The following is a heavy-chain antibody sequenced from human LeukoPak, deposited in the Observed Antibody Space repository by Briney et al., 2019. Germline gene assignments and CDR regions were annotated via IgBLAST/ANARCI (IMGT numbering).Heavy chain of an antibody. CDR2: ISGSGGST. CDR3: ARRAGAYSHPYDY. Sequence: GGSLRLSCAASGFTFRSYAMSWVRQAPGKGLEWVSGISGSGGSTYYADSVKGRFTISRDNSKNTLYLQMNSLRAEDTAVYYCARRAGAYSHPYDYWGQGTLVTVSS. J-gene: IGHJ4*02. V-gene: IGHV3-23*01. CDR1: GFTFRSYA. D-gene: IGHD4/OR15-4a*01.